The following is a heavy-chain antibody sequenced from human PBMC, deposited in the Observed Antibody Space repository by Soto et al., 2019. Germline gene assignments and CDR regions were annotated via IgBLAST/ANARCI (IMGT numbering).Heavy chain of an antibody. CDR2: ISYDGSNK. V-gene: IGHV3-30*04. J-gene: IGHJ4*02. D-gene: IGHD6-13*01. Sequence: QTGGSLRLSCAASGFTFRGYAMHWVRQAPGKGLEWVAVISYDGSNKYYADSVKGRFTISRDNSKSTLYLQMNSLRAEDTAVYSCARTRYRSSWSTFDYWGQGTLVTVSS. CDR3: ARTRYRSSWSTFDY. CDR1: GFTFRGYA.